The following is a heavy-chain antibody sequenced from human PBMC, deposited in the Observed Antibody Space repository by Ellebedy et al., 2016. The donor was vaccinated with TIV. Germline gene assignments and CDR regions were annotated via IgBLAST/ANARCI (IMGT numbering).Heavy chain of an antibody. Sequence: SETLSLXXTVSGGSISSYYWSWIRQPPGKGLEWIGYIYYSGSTNYNPSLKSRVTISVDTSKNQFSLKLSSVTAADTAVYYCARVVNYDYVWGSYRIVPRGGWFDPWGQGTLVTVSS. D-gene: IGHD3-16*02. CDR1: GGSISSYY. V-gene: IGHV4-59*01. CDR2: IYYSGST. CDR3: ARVVNYDYVWGSYRIVPRGGWFDP. J-gene: IGHJ5*02.